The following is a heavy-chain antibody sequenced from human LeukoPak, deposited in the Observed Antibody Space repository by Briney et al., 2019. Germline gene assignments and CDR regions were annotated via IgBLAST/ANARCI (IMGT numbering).Heavy chain of an antibody. CDR2: INPSGGST. CDR3: AADRSSDDAFDI. D-gene: IGHD6-13*01. V-gene: IGHV1-46*01. CDR1: GYTFTSYY. Sequence: GASVKVFCKASGYTFTSYYMHWVRQAPGQGLEWMGIINPSGGSTSYAQKFQGRVTMTRDTSTSTVYMELSSLRSEDTAVYYCAADRSSDDAFDIWGQGTVVTVSS. J-gene: IGHJ3*02.